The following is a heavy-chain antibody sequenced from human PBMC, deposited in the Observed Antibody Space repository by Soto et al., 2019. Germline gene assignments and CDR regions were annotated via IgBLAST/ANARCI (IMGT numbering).Heavy chain of an antibody. J-gene: IGHJ5*02. CDR1: GYTFTSYD. V-gene: IGHV1-8*01. Sequence: ASVKVSCKASGYTFTSYDINWVRQATGQGLEWMGWMNPNSGNTGYAQKFQGRVTMTRNTSISTAYMELSSLRSEDTAVYYCARGTLLWFGELLPWFDPWGQGTLVTVSS. D-gene: IGHD3-10*01. CDR3: ARGTLLWFGELLPWFDP. CDR2: MNPNSGNT.